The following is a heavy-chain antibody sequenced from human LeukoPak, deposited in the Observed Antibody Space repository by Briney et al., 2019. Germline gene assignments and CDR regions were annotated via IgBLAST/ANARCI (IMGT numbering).Heavy chain of an antibody. D-gene: IGHD3-22*01. V-gene: IGHV4-59*01. Sequence: PSETLSLTCTVSGGSISSYYWSWIRQPPGKGLEWIGYIYYSGSTNYNPSLKSRVTISVDTSKNQFSLKLSSVTAADTAVYYCARGPYYYDMGVAFDIWGQGTMVTVSS. CDR1: GGSISSYY. J-gene: IGHJ3*02. CDR3: ARGPYYYDMGVAFDI. CDR2: IYYSGST.